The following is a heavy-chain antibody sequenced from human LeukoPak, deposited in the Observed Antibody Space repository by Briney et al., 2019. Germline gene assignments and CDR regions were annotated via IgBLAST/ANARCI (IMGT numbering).Heavy chain of an antibody. CDR1: GFTFSDYY. V-gene: IGHV3-69-1*01. CDR2: INSINAV. J-gene: IGHJ4*02. Sequence: GGSLRLSCAASGFTFSDYYMSWIRQAPGKGLEWISYINSINAVYYTDSVQGRFNISRDNAKNSLYLQMNSLRVEDTAMYYCARVSARGYDYWGRGTLVTVSS. D-gene: IGHD5-18*01. CDR3: ARVSARGYDY.